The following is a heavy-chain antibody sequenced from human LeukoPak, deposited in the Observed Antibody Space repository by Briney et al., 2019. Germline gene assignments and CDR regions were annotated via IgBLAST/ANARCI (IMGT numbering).Heavy chain of an antibody. Sequence: SETLSLTCAVSGGSMRNYYWSWIRQPPGEGLEWIGYTYDSGSSSYNPSLRSRVSISIDTSKNQFSLNLSSVTAADTAVYYCARGWASSWYYFDFWGQGTLVTVSS. D-gene: IGHD2-2*01. CDR3: ARGWASSWYYFDF. V-gene: IGHV4-59*01. J-gene: IGHJ4*02. CDR2: TYDSGSS. CDR1: GGSMRNYY.